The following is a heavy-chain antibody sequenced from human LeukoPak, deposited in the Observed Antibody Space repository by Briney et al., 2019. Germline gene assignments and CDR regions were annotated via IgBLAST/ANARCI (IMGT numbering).Heavy chain of an antibody. V-gene: IGHV3-21*01. J-gene: IGHJ4*02. CDR3: ASGDFWSGYYPPGY. Sequence: GGSLRLSCAASGFTFSSYSVNWVRQAPGKGLEWVSSISSSSSYIYYADSVKGRFTISRDNAKNSLYLQMNSLRAEDTAVYYCASGDFWSGYYPPGYWGQGTLVTVSP. D-gene: IGHD3-3*01. CDR2: ISSSSSYI. CDR1: GFTFSSYS.